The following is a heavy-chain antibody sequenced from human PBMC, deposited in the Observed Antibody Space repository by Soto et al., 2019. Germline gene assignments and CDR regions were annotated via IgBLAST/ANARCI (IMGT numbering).Heavy chain of an antibody. CDR1: GFTFSRYW. V-gene: IGHV3-74*01. CDR3: ARLGFVGEGDF. Sequence: VQLAESGGGLIQPGGSLRLSCATSGFTFSRYWIHWVRQAPGEGLVWVSRISGDGVHTDYAESVKGRFTVSRDIAKSTGYLQMNNLRAEDTAIYYCARLGFVGEGDFWGQGSLVTVSS. J-gene: IGHJ4*02. D-gene: IGHD3-16*01. CDR2: ISGDGVHT.